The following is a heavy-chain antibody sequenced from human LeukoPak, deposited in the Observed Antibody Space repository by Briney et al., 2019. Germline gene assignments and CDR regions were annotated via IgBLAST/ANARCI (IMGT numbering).Heavy chain of an antibody. Sequence: GGSLRLSCAASGFTVSSNYMSSVRQAPGKGPEWVSVIYSSGRTYYADSVKDRFTISRDTSKNTLFLQMNSLSPEDTAVYYCARDNRLAKTTTVTIYYYFGMDVWGQGTTVTVSS. J-gene: IGHJ6*02. CDR3: ARDNRLAKTTTVTIYYYFGMDV. CDR2: IYSSGRT. V-gene: IGHV3-66*01. D-gene: IGHD4-17*01. CDR1: GFTVSSNY.